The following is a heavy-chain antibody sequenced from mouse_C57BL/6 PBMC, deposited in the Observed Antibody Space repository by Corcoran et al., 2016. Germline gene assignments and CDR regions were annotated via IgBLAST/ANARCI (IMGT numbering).Heavy chain of an antibody. D-gene: IGHD1-3*01. Sequence: EVQLQQSGPELVKPGASVKISCKASGYTFTDYYMNWVKQSHGKSLEWIGDINPNNGGTSYNQKFKGKATLTVDKSSSTAYMELRSLTSEDSAVYYCAKALGDWGQGTTLTVSS. CDR1: GYTFTDYY. CDR3: AKALGD. J-gene: IGHJ2*01. CDR2: INPNNGGT. V-gene: IGHV1-26*01.